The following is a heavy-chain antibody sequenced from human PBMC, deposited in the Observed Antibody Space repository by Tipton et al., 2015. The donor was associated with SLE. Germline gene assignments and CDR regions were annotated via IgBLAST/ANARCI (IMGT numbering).Heavy chain of an antibody. V-gene: IGHV4-61*02. CDR3: AREEVVVIPRALIYSWFGP. CDR1: GGSMSSSTYS. CDR2: VHLRGST. J-gene: IGHJ5*02. Sequence: GLVKPSETLSLTCTVSGGSMSSSTYSWSWIRQPAGKGLEWIGRVHLRGSTNYNPSLESRVTISLDTSKSQFSLRLTSVTAADTAVYYCAREEVVVIPRALIYSWFGPWGQGTLVTVSS. D-gene: IGHD2-15*01.